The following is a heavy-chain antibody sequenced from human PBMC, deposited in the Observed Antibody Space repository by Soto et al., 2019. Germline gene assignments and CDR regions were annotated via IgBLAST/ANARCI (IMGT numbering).Heavy chain of an antibody. J-gene: IGHJ5*02. CDR3: ARGGAAGTTTWFDP. D-gene: IGHD6-13*01. V-gene: IGHV1-69*13. CDR2: IIPIFGTA. CDR1: GGTFSSYA. Sequence: SVKVSCKASGGTFSSYAISWVRQAPGQGLEWMGGIIPIFGTANYAQKFQGRVTITADESTSTAYMELSSLRSEDTAVYYCARGGAAGTTTWFDPWGQETLVTVSS.